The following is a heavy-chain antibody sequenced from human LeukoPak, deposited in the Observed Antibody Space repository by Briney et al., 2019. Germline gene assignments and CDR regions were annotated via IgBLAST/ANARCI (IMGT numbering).Heavy chain of an antibody. J-gene: IGHJ5*02. Sequence: GGSLRLSCAASGFTFSTYWMHWVRQAPGKGLVWVSRINSDGSTTNYADSVRGRFTISRDNAKSTVYLQMNGLRVEDTALYYCTRDVGITGTFARHHLFDPWGQGTLVTVSS. CDR2: INSDGSTT. CDR3: TRDVGITGTFARHHLFDP. CDR1: GFTFSTYW. V-gene: IGHV3-74*01. D-gene: IGHD1/OR15-1a*01.